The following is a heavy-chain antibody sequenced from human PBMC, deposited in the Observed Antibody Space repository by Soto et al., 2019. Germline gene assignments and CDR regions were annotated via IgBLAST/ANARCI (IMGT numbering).Heavy chain of an antibody. CDR1: GGSISSYY. V-gene: IGHV4-59*01. Sequence: PSETLSLTCTVSGGSISSYYLSWIRQPPGKGLEWIGYIYYSGSTNYNPSLKSRVTISVDTSKNQFSLKLSSVTAADTAVYYCARTRQKLKSNYYYYMDVWGKGTTVTVS. CDR3: ARTRQKLKSNYYYYMDV. CDR2: IYYSGST. J-gene: IGHJ6*03.